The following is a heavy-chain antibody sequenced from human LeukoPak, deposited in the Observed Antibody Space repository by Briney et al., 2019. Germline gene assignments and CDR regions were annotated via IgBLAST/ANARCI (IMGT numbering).Heavy chain of an antibody. Sequence: ASVKVSCKASGYTFTGYYMHWVRQAPGQGLEWMGWINPSSGGTNYAQKFQGRVTMTRDTSISTAYMELSRLRSDDTAVYYCARENVVVVAAYNWFDPWGQGTLVTVSS. CDR2: INPSSGGT. CDR1: GYTFTGYY. CDR3: ARENVVVVAAYNWFDP. V-gene: IGHV1-2*02. D-gene: IGHD2-15*01. J-gene: IGHJ5*02.